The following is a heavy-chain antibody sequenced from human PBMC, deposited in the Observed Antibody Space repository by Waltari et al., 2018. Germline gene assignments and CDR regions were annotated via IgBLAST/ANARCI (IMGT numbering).Heavy chain of an antibody. CDR2: INSDGSST. CDR1: GSIFSNYR. Sequence: VQLVQSGGGSVQPGGSLRLSCVASGSIFSNYRITWVRQAPGKGLVWVSRINSDGSSTTYADSVKGRFTISRDNAKNTLYLHMSSLRAEDTAVYYCVRENIAAAGLESWGQGTLVTVSS. CDR3: VRENIAAAGLES. V-gene: IGHV3-74*01. D-gene: IGHD6-13*01. J-gene: IGHJ4*02.